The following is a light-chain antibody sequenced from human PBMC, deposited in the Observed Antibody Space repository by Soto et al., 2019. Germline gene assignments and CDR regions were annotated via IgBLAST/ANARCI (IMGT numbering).Light chain of an antibody. J-gene: IGKJ1*01. V-gene: IGKV3-20*01. CDR3: QQYGSTPET. CDR2: GAS. CDR1: QSVSSSY. Sequence: EIVLTQSPGTLSLSPGERATLSCRASQSVSSSYLAWYQQKPGQAPRLLIYGASSRATGIPDRFSGSGSGTDFNLTISRLEPEDFEVYYCQQYGSTPETFGQGTKLEIK.